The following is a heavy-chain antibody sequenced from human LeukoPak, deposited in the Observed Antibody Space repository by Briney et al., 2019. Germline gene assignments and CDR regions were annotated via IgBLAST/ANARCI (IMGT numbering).Heavy chain of an antibody. CDR2: VWYDGSNN. CDR3: ARIPWVGELLGGDY. J-gene: IGHJ4*02. D-gene: IGHD3-10*01. Sequence: GGSLRLSCAASGFTFSNYGMHWVRQATGKGLDWLAAVWYDGSNNYYADSVKGRFTISRDNSKNTLYLQMNSLRADDTAVYYCARIPWVGELLGGDYWGQGTLVTVSS. V-gene: IGHV3-33*08. CDR1: GFTFSNYG.